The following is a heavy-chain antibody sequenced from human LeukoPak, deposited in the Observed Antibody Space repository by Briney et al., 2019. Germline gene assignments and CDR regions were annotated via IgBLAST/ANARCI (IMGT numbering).Heavy chain of an antibody. J-gene: IGHJ6*02. CDR2: ISAYNGNT. CDR1: GYTFTSYG. CDR3: AREGPYGDYYYGMDV. D-gene: IGHD4-17*01. V-gene: IGHV1-18*01. Sequence: GASVKVSCKASGYTFTSYGISWVRQAPGQGLEWMGWISAYNGNTNYAQKLQGRVTMTTDTSTSTVYMELSSLRSEDTAVYYCAREGPYGDYYYGMDVWGQGTTVTVSS.